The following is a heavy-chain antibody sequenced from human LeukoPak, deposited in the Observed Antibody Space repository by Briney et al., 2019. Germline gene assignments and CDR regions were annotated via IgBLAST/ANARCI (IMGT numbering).Heavy chain of an antibody. V-gene: IGHV1-18*01. CDR2: ISTYNNNT. CDR3: ARVSGSYRGAIDY. Sequence: GASVKVSCKASGYTFTSYGISWVRQGPGQGLEWLGWISTYNNNTHYAQKFQVRVTMTTDTSTSTAYMELRSLRSDDTAVYHCARVSGSYRGAIDYWGQGTLVTVSS. J-gene: IGHJ4*02. D-gene: IGHD1-26*01. CDR1: GYTFTSYG.